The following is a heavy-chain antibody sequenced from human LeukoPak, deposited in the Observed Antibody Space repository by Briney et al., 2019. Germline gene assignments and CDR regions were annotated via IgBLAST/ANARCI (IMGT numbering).Heavy chain of an antibody. V-gene: IGHV1-18*01. J-gene: IGHJ4*02. D-gene: IGHD6-6*01. CDR3: ARGDPYISSSFLDY. CDR1: GYTFSSYG. CDR2: ISGYNDNT. Sequence: ASVKVSCKASGYTFSSYGISWVRQAPGQGLEWRGWISGYNDNTKYYAQKLQGRVTITTDTSTSTAYMELRSLRSDDTAVYYCARGDPYISSSFLDYWGQGTLVTVSS.